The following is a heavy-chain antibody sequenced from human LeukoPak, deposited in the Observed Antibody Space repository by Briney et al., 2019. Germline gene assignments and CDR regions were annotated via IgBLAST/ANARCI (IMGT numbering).Heavy chain of an antibody. J-gene: IGHJ4*02. D-gene: IGHD3-10*01. CDR3: AKGLGTGSVLARPLHY. Sequence: QSGRSLRLSCAAPGFPFSTYDMHWVRQAPDKGLQWVAVISSDGYRTDYPDSVRGRFTISRDNFKNTVDLQMISVTAEDTAMYFCAKGLGTGSVLARPLHYWGQGTLVTVSS. CDR2: ISSDGYRT. V-gene: IGHV3-30*18. CDR1: GFPFSTYD.